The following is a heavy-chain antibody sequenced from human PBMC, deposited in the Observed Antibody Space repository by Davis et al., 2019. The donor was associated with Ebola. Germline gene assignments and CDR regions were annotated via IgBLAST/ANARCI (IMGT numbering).Heavy chain of an antibody. CDR2: INAGSSRK. CDR3: ARNAWLPSLHLDY. D-gene: IGHD5-12*01. Sequence: GESLKISCAASGFTFSNYDMNWVRQAPGKGLEWVSNINAGSSRKSYADSVKGRFTISRDNAKNSLYLQMNSLGDEDTAVYYCARNAWLPSLHLDYWGQGTRVTVSS. V-gene: IGHV3-48*02. CDR1: GFTFSNYD. J-gene: IGHJ4*02.